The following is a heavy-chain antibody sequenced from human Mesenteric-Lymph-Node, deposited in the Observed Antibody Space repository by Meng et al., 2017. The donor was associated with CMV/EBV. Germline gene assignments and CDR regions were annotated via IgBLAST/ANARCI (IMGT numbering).Heavy chain of an antibody. V-gene: IGHV3-48*04. CDR2: ITSSSATI. Sequence: GESLKISCAASGFTFSTFSMNWVRQAPGKGLEWISYITSSSATIYHSDSVKGRFTISRDNAENSLYLEMNSLRAEDTAVYYCARSTRSGYYLYYFDYWGQGTLVTVAA. J-gene: IGHJ4*02. D-gene: IGHD3-3*01. CDR3: ARSTRSGYYLYYFDY. CDR1: GFTFSTFS.